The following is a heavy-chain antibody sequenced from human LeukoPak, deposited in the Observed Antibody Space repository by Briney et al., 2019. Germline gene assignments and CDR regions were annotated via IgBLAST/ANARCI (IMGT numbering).Heavy chain of an antibody. J-gene: IGHJ4*02. D-gene: IGHD4-17*01. Sequence: SETLSLTCSVSGGSISSYYWSWIRQPPGKGLEWIGYIYYSGSTNYNPSLKSRVTISVDTSKNQFSLKLSSVTAADTAVYYCARGFAYGDTGSFDYWGQGTLVTVSS. V-gene: IGHV4-59*01. CDR3: ARGFAYGDTGSFDY. CDR2: IYYSGST. CDR1: GGSISSYY.